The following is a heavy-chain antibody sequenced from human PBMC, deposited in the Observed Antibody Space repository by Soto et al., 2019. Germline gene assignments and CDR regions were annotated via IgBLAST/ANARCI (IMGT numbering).Heavy chain of an antibody. Sequence: QVQLQESGPGLVKPSQTLSLTCTVSGGSISRGGYYWRWIRQHPGKGLEWIGYIYYSGSTYYNPSLKSRVTKAVDTSKSQFSLKLSSVTAAGTAVYYCARGYGYRCNAAYWFDPLGQGSLVTVSS. CDR1: GGSISRGGYY. D-gene: IGHD5-18*01. CDR2: IYYSGST. J-gene: IGHJ5*02. V-gene: IGHV4-31*03. CDR3: ARGYGYRCNAAYWFDP.